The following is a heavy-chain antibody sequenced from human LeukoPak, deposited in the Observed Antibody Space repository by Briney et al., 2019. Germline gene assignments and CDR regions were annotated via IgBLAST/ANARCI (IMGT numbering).Heavy chain of an antibody. CDR2: INHSGST. Sequence: PSETLSLTCTVSGGSISSYYWSWIRQPPGKGLEWIGEINHSGSTNYNPSLKSRVTISVDTSKNQFSLKLSSVTAADTAVYYCARRVVRSRNWFDPWGQGTLVTVSS. D-gene: IGHD3-10*01. J-gene: IGHJ5*02. CDR1: GGSISSYY. V-gene: IGHV4-34*01. CDR3: ARRVVRSRNWFDP.